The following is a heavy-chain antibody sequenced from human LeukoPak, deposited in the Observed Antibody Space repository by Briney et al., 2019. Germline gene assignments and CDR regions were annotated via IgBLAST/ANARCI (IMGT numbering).Heavy chain of an antibody. Sequence: GGSLRLSCAASGFTFSSYGMHWVRQAPGKGLEWVAFIRYDGSNKYYADSVKGRFTISRDNSKNTLYLQMNSLRAEDTAVYYCAKDSPSYCSSTSCYHNPAYWGQGTLVTVSS. J-gene: IGHJ4*02. CDR3: AKDSPSYCSSTSCYHNPAY. V-gene: IGHV3-30*02. CDR1: GFTFSSYG. D-gene: IGHD2-2*01. CDR2: IRYDGSNK.